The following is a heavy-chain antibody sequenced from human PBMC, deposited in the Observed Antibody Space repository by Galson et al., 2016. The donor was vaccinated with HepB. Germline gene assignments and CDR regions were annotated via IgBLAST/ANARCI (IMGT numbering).Heavy chain of an antibody. CDR3: AREDTTAVTPYYYYMDV. D-gene: IGHD4-17*01. V-gene: IGHV3-48*02. Sequence: SLRLSCAASGFTFETYSMNWVRQAPGKGLEWVSYISTSSSTIDYADSVKGRFTISRDNGKSSLYLQINSLRDEDTAEYYCAREDTTAVTPYYYYMDVWGKGTTVTVSS. CDR2: ISTSSSTI. J-gene: IGHJ6*03. CDR1: GFTFETYS.